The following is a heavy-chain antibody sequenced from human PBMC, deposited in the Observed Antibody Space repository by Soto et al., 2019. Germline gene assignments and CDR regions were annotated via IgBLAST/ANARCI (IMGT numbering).Heavy chain of an antibody. V-gene: IGHV3-33*08. Sequence: GGSLRLSCAASGLTFRSYGMHWVRQAPGKGLEWVAVIWYDGSNKYYADSVKGRFTISRDNSKNTRYLQMNSLRAEDTAVYYCARDRGYVRFGEPNLDGMDVWGQGTTVTVSS. D-gene: IGHD3-10*01. J-gene: IGHJ6*02. CDR2: IWYDGSNK. CDR3: ARDRGYVRFGEPNLDGMDV. CDR1: GLTFRSYG.